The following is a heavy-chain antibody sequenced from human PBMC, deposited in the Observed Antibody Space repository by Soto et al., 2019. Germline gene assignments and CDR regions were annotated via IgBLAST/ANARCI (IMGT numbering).Heavy chain of an antibody. CDR3: AKDTGDYDFWSGHARCYFDY. CDR2: ISGSGGST. V-gene: IGHV3-23*01. CDR1: GFTFSSYA. D-gene: IGHD3-3*01. Sequence: PGGSLRLSCAASGFTFSSYAMSWVRQAPGKGLEWVSAISGSGGSTYYADSVKGRFTISRDNSKNTLYLQMNSLRAEDTAVYYCAKDTGDYDFWSGHARCYFDYWGQGTLVTVSS. J-gene: IGHJ4*02.